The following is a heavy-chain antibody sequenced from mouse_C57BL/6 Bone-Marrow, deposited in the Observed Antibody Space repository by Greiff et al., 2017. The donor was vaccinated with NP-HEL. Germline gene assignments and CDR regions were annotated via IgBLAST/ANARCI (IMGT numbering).Heavy chain of an antibody. Sequence: QVQLQQSGAELVRPGTSVKLSCKASGYTFTSYWMHWVKQRPGQGLEWIGVIDPSDSYTNYNQKFKSKATLTVDKPSSTAYMQLSSLTSEDSAVYYCARWATMAYRDYAMDYWGQGTSVTVSS. J-gene: IGHJ4*01. D-gene: IGHD2-1*01. CDR3: ARWATMAYRDYAMDY. CDR1: GYTFTSYW. V-gene: IGHV1-59*01. CDR2: IDPSDSYT.